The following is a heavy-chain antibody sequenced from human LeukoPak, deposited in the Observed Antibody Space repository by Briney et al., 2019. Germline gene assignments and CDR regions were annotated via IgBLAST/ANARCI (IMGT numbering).Heavy chain of an antibody. D-gene: IGHD1-1*01. CDR1: GFTFDDYT. CDR3: VKDRSTSGVSEFDC. Sequence: GGSLRLSCAASGFTFDDYTMHWVRQVPGKGLEWVSFISWDGSSTYYVDSVKGRFIISRDNRKNSLYLQMNSLRTEDTALYYCVKDRSTSGVSEFDCWGQGTLVTVS. V-gene: IGHV3-43*01. J-gene: IGHJ4*02. CDR2: ISWDGSST.